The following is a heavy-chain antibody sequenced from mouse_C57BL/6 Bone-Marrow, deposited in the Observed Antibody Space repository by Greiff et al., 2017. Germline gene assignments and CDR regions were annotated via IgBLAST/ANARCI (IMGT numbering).Heavy chain of an antibody. J-gene: IGHJ4*01. CDR3: ANYYGSSPPYYAMDY. V-gene: IGHV1-19*01. D-gene: IGHD1-1*01. CDR2: INPYNGGT. CDR1: GYTFTDYY. Sequence: EVQLQQSGPVLVKPGASVKMSCKASGYTFTDYYMNWVKQSHGKSLEWIGVINPYNGGTSYNQKFKGKDTLTVDKSSSTAYMELNSLTSEDSAVYYCANYYGSSPPYYAMDYWGQGTSVTVSS.